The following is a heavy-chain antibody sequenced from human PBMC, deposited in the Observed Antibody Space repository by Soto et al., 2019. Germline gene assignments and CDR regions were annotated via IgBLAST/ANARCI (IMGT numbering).Heavy chain of an antibody. CDR2: TYYRSKWYN. CDR1: GDSVSSNSAA. J-gene: IGHJ5*02. Sequence: SQTLSLTCAISGDSVSSNSAAWNWIRQSPSRGLEWLGRTYYRSKWYNNYAVSVKSRITINPDTSKNQFSVQLKSVTPEDTAVYYCARPVLELPYNWLDPWGQGTMVTVYS. V-gene: IGHV6-1*01. CDR3: ARPVLELPYNWLDP. D-gene: IGHD1-7*01.